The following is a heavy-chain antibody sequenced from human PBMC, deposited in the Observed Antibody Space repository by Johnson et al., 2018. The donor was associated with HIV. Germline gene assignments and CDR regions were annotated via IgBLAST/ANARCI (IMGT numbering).Heavy chain of an antibody. V-gene: IGHV3-30*02. CDR1: GFTFSSYD. CDR3: AKTRTTVTTIDAFDI. CDR2: IRYDGTNK. Sequence: VQLVESGGGLIQPGGSLRLSCETSGFTFSSYDMHWVRQAPGKGLEWVAFIRYDGTNKHFADSVKGRFTISRDNSKNTLYLQMNSLRAEDTAVYYCAKTRTTVTTIDAFDIWGQGTMVTVSS. D-gene: IGHD4-17*01. J-gene: IGHJ3*02.